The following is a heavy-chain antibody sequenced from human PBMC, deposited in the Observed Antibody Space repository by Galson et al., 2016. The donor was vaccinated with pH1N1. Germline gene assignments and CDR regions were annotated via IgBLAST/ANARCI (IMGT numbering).Heavy chain of an antibody. V-gene: IGHV2-5*02. J-gene: IGHJ4*02. CDR3: AHNRQRSGGTYYRPFDY. D-gene: IGHD1-26*01. CDR1: GFSLSTSGVG. CDR2: IYWDDDK. Sequence: PALVKPTQTLTLTCTFSGFSLSTSGVGVGWIRQSPGKALEWLALIYWDDDKRYSPSLKSRLTITKDTSKNQMVLTMTNMDPVEPATYYCAHNRQRSGGTYYRPFDYWGQGTLVTVSS.